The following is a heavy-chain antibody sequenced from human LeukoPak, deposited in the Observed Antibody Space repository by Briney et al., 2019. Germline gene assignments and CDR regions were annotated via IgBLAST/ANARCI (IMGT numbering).Heavy chain of an antibody. Sequence: SETLSLTCTVSGDSFSYFYWSWIRQPPGKGLEWIGYIYYSGSTNYNPSLKSRVTISVDTSKNQFSLKLSSVTAADTAVYYCARSSGYYLVVDYWGQGALVTVSS. CDR1: GDSFSYFY. CDR2: IYYSGST. D-gene: IGHD3-22*01. J-gene: IGHJ4*02. V-gene: IGHV4-59*01. CDR3: ARSSGYYLVVDY.